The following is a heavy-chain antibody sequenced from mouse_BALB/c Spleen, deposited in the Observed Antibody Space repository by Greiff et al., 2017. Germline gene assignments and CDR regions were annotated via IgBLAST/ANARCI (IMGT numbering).Heavy chain of an antibody. CDR1: GYSITSGYY. V-gene: IGHV3-6*02. CDR3: ARDEVLYAMDY. D-gene: IGHD2-14*01. CDR2: ISYDGSN. Sequence: EVQLVESGPGLVKPSQSLSLTCSVTGYSITSGYYWNWIRQFPGNKLEWMGYISYDGSNNYNPSLKNRISITRDTSKNQFFLKLNSVTTEDTATYYCARDEVLYAMDYWGQGTSVTVSS. J-gene: IGHJ4*01.